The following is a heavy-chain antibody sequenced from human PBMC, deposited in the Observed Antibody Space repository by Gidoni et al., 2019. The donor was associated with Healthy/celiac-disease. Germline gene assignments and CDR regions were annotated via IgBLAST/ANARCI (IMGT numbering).Heavy chain of an antibody. CDR1: GFPFSSYA. V-gene: IGHV3-23*01. Sequence: EVQLLESGGGLVQPGGSLRLSCAASGFPFSSYAMSWVRQAPGKGLEWVSAISGSGGSTYYADSVKGRFTISRDNSKNTLYLQMNSLRAEDTAVYYCAKSSGWPYGPDYWGQGTLVTVSS. D-gene: IGHD6-19*01. J-gene: IGHJ4*02. CDR3: AKSSGWPYGPDY. CDR2: ISGSGGST.